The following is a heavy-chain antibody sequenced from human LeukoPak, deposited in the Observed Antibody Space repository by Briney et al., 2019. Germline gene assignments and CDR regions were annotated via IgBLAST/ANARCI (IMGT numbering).Heavy chain of an antibody. D-gene: IGHD4-23*01. CDR1: GFTFSSYW. CDR2: INSDGSST. CDR3: ARARYGGNYYFDY. Sequence: GQSLTLSCAASGFTFSSYWMHWVRQAPGKGLVWVSRINSDGSSTSYADSVKGRFTISRDNAKNTLYLQMNSLRAEDTAVYYCARARYGGNYYFDYWGQGTLVTVSS. V-gene: IGHV3-74*01. J-gene: IGHJ4*02.